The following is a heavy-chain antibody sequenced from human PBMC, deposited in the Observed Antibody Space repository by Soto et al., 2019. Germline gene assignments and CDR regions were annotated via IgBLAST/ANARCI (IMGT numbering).Heavy chain of an antibody. D-gene: IGHD1-26*01. CDR3: ARGLGGSYFPFDF. V-gene: IGHV1-46*03. Sequence: ASVKVSCKASGYTFTSYYMHWVRQAPGQGLEWMGIINPSGGSTSYAQKFQGRVTMTRDTSTSTVYMELSSLTFEDTAVYYGARGLGGSYFPFDFWGQGTLVTVSS. CDR2: INPSGGST. CDR1: GYTFTSYY. J-gene: IGHJ4*02.